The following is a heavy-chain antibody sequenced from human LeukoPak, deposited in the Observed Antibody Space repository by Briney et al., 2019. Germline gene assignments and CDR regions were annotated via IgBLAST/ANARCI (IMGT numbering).Heavy chain of an antibody. CDR3: ARDLGYSSGWYDY. V-gene: IGHV4-59*01. D-gene: IGHD6-19*01. CDR1: SGSINGYY. CDR2: IYYSGST. Sequence: SETLSLTCTVSSGSINGYYWSWIRQPPGKGLEWIGYIYYSGSTNYNPSLKSRVTISVDTSKNQFSLKLSSVTAADTAVYYCARDLGYSSGWYDYWGQGTLVTVSS. J-gene: IGHJ4*02.